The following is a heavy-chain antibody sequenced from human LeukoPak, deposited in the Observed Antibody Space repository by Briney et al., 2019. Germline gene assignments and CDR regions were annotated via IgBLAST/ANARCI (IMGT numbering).Heavy chain of an antibody. D-gene: IGHD6-19*01. Sequence: SETLSLTCAVYGGSFSGYYWSWIRQPPGKGLEWIGEINHSGSTNYNPSLKSRVTISVDTSKNQFSLKLSSVTAADTAVYYCARGDGQWLALDYWGQGTLVTVSS. V-gene: IGHV4-34*01. CDR1: GGSFSGYY. CDR2: INHSGST. CDR3: ARGDGQWLALDY. J-gene: IGHJ4*02.